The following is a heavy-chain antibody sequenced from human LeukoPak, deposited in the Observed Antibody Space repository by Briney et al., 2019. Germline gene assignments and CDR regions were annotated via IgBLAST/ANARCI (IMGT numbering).Heavy chain of an antibody. CDR2: IYYSGST. V-gene: IGHV4-30-4*01. J-gene: IGHJ6*04. D-gene: IGHD3-10*01. CDR1: GGSISSGDYY. Sequence: PSETLSLTCTVSGGSISSGDYYWSWIRQPPGKGLEWIGYIYYSGSTYYNPSLKSRVTISVDTSKNQFSLKLSSVTAADTAVHYCARDWVVLLWFGELSHGMDVWGKGTTVTVSS. CDR3: ARDWVVLLWFGELSHGMDV.